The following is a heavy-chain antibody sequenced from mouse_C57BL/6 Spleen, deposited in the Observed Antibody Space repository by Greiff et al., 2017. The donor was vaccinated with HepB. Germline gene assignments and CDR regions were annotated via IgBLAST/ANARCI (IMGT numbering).Heavy chain of an antibody. CDR2: IHPNSGST. CDR1: GYTFTSYW. V-gene: IGHV1-64*01. CDR3: ARVITTVVATKGFAY. J-gene: IGHJ3*01. Sequence: VQLQQPGAELVKPGASVKLSCKASGYTFTSYWMHWVKQRPGQGLEWIGMIHPNSGSTNYNEKFKSKATLTVDKSSSTAYMQLSSLTSEDSAVYYCARVITTVVATKGFAYWGQGTLVTVSA. D-gene: IGHD1-1*01.